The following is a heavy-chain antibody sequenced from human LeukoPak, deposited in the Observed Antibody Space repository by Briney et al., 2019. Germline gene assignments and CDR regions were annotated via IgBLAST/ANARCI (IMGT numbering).Heavy chain of an antibody. V-gene: IGHV3-23*01. J-gene: IGHJ4*02. CDR2: IRGSGGGT. D-gene: IGHD6-19*01. CDR3: AKAGIGVVGYFDY. Sequence: GGSLGLSCAASGFTFSSYAMSWVRQAPGKGLEWVSAIRGSGGGTYYADSVKGRFTISRDNSKNTLYLQMNSLRDEDTALYYCAKAGIGVVGYFDYWGQGTLVTVSS. CDR1: GFTFSSYA.